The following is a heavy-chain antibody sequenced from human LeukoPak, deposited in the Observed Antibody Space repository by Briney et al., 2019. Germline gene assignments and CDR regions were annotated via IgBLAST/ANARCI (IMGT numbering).Heavy chain of an antibody. V-gene: IGHV3-23*01. CDR1: GFTFNNYP. J-gene: IGHJ4*02. D-gene: IGHD2-8*01. CDR2: INPSGGNT. Sequence: GGSLRLSCAASGFTFNNYPMTWVRQAPGKGLEWVSSINPSGGNTYYADSVKGRFTISRDNSENTPYLQMNSLRAEDTALYYCAKGINGYFDYWGQGTLVTVSS. CDR3: AKGINGYFDY.